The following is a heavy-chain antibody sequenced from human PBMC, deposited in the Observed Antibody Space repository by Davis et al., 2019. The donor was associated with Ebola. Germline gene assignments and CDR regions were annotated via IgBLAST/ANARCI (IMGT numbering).Heavy chain of an antibody. D-gene: IGHD3-22*01. Sequence: GESLKISCAASGFTFNTYGMHWVRQAPGKGLEWVSRISSSGSNTYYAGSVKGRFTISRDSSENTVYLQMNSLRAEDTAVYYCASLQYYYDSSGYYYYYYYGMDVWGQGTTVTVSS. J-gene: IGHJ6*02. CDR2: ISSSGSNT. V-gene: IGHV3-23*01. CDR3: ASLQYYYDSSGYYYYYYYGMDV. CDR1: GFTFNTYG.